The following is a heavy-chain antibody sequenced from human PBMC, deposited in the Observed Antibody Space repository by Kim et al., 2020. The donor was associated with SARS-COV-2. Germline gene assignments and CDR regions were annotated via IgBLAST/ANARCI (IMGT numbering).Heavy chain of an antibody. Sequence: SETLSLTCTASGGSISSYYWSWIRQPPGKGLEWIGYIYDRGSTNYYPSPKSRVTILVDTSKNQFSLKLSSVTAADTAVYYCAGAPDVYAPFDYWGQGTLVTVSS. CDR2: IYDRGST. CDR3: AGAPDVYAPFDY. V-gene: IGHV4-59*13. D-gene: IGHD2-8*01. CDR1: GGSISSYY. J-gene: IGHJ4*02.